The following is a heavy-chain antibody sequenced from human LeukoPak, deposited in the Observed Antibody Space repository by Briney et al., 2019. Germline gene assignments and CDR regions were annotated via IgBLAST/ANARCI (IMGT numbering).Heavy chain of an antibody. CDR1: GFTFSSYS. V-gene: IGHV3-21*01. CDR2: ISSSSSYI. Sequence: GGSLRLSCAASGFTFSSYSMNWVRQAPGKGLEWVSSISSSSSYIYYADSVKGRFTISRDNAKNSLYLHMNSLRAEDTAVYYCARETVVRGGVGRVYYYYMDVWGKGTTVTVSS. CDR3: ARETVVRGGVGRVYYYYMDV. D-gene: IGHD2-8*02. J-gene: IGHJ6*03.